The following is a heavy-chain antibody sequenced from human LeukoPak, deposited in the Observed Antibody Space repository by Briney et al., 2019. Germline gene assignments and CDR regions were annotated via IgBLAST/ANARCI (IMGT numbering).Heavy chain of an antibody. D-gene: IGHD2-15*01. Sequence: GASVKVSCKASGYTFTSYYMHWVRQAPGQGLEWMGIINPSGGSTSYAQKFQGRVTMTRGTSTSTVYMELSSLRSEDTAVYYCTRGRGYCSGGSCYREYYYYYGMDVWGQGTTVTVSS. CDR3: TRGRGYCSGGSCYREYYYYYGMDV. J-gene: IGHJ6*02. CDR1: GYTFTSYY. CDR2: INPSGGST. V-gene: IGHV1-46*01.